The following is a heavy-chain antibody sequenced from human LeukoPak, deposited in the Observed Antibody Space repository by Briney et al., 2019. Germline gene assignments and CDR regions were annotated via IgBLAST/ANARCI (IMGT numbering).Heavy chain of an antibody. CDR1: GDSVSSNSAA. CDR2: TYYRSKWYN. CDR3: ARWDYDILTGYYSFDY. Sequence: SQTLSLTCGISGDSVSSNSAAWNWIRQSTSRGLEWLGRTYYRSKWYNDYAVSVKSRITINPDTSKNQFSLQLNSVTPEDTAVYYCARWDYDILTGYYSFDYWGQGTLVTVSS. D-gene: IGHD3-9*01. V-gene: IGHV6-1*01. J-gene: IGHJ4*02.